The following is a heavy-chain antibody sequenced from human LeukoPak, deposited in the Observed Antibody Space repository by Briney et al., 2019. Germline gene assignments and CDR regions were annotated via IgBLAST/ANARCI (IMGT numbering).Heavy chain of an antibody. V-gene: IGHV4-39*01. Sequence: SETLSLTCTVSGDSITRSSYYWGWIRQPPGKGLEWIGSIYYSGSTYYTPSLKSRVIISVDTSKNQFSLKLSSVTAADTAVYYCARQGVGTYDYGDEGYYMDVWGKGTTVTISS. CDR1: GDSITRSSYY. D-gene: IGHD4-17*01. J-gene: IGHJ6*03. CDR2: IYYSGST. CDR3: ARQGVGTYDYGDEGYYMDV.